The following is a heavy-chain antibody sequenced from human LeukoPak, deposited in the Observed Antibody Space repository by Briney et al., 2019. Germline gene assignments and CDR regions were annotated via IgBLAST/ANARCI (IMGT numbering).Heavy chain of an antibody. V-gene: IGHV3-23*01. CDR2: ISGNGGST. Sequence: PGGSLRLSCAASGFTFSSYAMSWVRQAPGKGLEWVSVISGNGGSTYHADSVKGRFTISRDNSKNTLYLQMNSLRAEDTGVYYCAKIGSDLSITMIVVVHFDYWGQGTLVTVSS. CDR3: AKIGSDLSITMIVVVHFDY. J-gene: IGHJ4*02. D-gene: IGHD3-22*01. CDR1: GFTFSSYA.